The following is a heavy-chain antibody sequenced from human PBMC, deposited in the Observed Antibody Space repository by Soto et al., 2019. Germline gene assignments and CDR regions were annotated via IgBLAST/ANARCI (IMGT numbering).Heavy chain of an antibody. CDR3: ARERRPDRAFDI. J-gene: IGHJ3*02. Sequence: GSLRLSCAASGFTFSSYGMHWVRQAPGKGLEWVAVIWYDGSNKYYADSVKGRFTISRDNSKNTLYLQMNSLRAEDTAVYYCARERRPDRAFDIWGQGTMVTVSS. V-gene: IGHV3-33*01. CDR1: GFTFSSYG. CDR2: IWYDGSNK.